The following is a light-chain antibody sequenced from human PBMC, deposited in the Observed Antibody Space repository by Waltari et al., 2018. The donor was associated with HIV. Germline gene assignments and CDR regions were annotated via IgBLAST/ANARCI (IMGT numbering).Light chain of an antibody. V-gene: IGLV2-14*03. CDR2: DVS. Sequence: QSALTQPASVSGSPGQSITISCTGPSSDIGGYNFVSWYQQHPGKAPKLMIYDVSDRPSGVSNRFSGSKSGNTASLTISGLQADDEADYYCSSYSSSTTLEFGGGTKVTVL. CDR1: SSDIGGYNF. CDR3: SSYSSSTTLE. J-gene: IGLJ3*02.